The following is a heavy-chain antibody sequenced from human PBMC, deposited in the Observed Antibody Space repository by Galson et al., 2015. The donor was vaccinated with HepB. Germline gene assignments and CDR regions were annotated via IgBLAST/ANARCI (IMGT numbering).Heavy chain of an antibody. J-gene: IGHJ5*02. CDR3: ARVVRPFNSFDP. D-gene: IGHD2-8*01. V-gene: IGHV3-53*01. CDR1: GFTPSDNY. Sequence: SLRLSCAVSGFTPSDNYMTWVRQAPGKGLEWVSVIYNGDTPHYAGFAEGRFTASRDNSKNTLYLQLNRLRVEDTAIYYCARVVRPFNSFDPWGQGTLVTVSS. CDR2: IYNGDTP.